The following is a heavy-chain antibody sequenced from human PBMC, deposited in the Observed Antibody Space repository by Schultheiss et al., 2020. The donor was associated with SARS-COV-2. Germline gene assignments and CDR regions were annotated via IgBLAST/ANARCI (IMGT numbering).Heavy chain of an antibody. CDR1: GYSISSGYY. CDR2: IYPGDSDT. CDR3: ARQESTTVVTGDDAFDI. J-gene: IGHJ3*02. V-gene: IGHV5-51*01. Sequence: ETLSLTCAVSGYSISSGYYWGWIRQPPGKGLEWIGSIYPGDSDTRYSPSFQGQVTISADKSISTAYLQWSSLKASDTAMYYCARQESTTVVTGDDAFDIWGQGTMVTVSS. D-gene: IGHD4-23*01.